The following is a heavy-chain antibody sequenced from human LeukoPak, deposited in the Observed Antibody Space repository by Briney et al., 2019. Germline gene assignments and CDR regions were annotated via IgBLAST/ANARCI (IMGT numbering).Heavy chain of an antibody. CDR3: ARDLGSGYLLTFDY. CDR2: IWYDGSNK. Sequence: PGGSLRLSCAASGFTFSNYGMHWVRQAPGKGLEWVAVIWYDGSNKYYADSVKGRFTISRDNSKNTLYMQMNSLRAEDTAVYYCARDLGSGYLLTFDYWGQGTLVTVSS. CDR1: GFTFSNYG. J-gene: IGHJ4*02. D-gene: IGHD3-3*01. V-gene: IGHV3-33*01.